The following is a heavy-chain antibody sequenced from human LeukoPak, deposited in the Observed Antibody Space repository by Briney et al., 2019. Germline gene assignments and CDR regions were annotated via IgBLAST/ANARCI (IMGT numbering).Heavy chain of an antibody. CDR2: INPNTGNP. Sequence: ASVKVSCRASGYTFTNYAMNWVRQAPGQGLEWMGWINPNTGNPMYAQGFTGRFVFSLDTSVTTTYLQINGLEAEDTAVYYCARAYQRLGGLSFPDSWGQGTLVTVSS. CDR1: GYTFTNYA. J-gene: IGHJ5*01. V-gene: IGHV7-4-1*02. CDR3: ARAYQRLGGLSFPDS. D-gene: IGHD3-16*02.